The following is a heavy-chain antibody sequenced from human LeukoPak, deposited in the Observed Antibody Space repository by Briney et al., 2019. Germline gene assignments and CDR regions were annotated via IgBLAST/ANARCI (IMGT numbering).Heavy chain of an antibody. D-gene: IGHD6-19*01. Sequence: GGPLRLSCAASGFTVSSNYMSWVRQAPGKGLEWVSVIYSGGSTYYADSVKGRFTISRDNSKNTLYLQMNSLRAEDTAVYYCARDSSGWTFDYWGQGTLVTVSS. CDR2: IYSGGST. J-gene: IGHJ4*02. V-gene: IGHV3-66*01. CDR1: GFTVSSNY. CDR3: ARDSSGWTFDY.